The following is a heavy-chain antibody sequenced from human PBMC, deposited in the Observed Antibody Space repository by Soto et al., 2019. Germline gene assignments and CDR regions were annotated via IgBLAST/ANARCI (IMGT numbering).Heavy chain of an antibody. V-gene: IGHV3-33*01. D-gene: IGHD1-1*01. Sequence: GGSLRLSCAASGFTFSSYGMHWVRQAPGKGLEWVAVIWYDGSNKYYVDSVKGRFTISRDNSKNTLYLQMNSLRAEDTAVYYCARAGWGSWNDVLDFDYWGQGTLVTVSS. CDR3: ARAGWGSWNDVLDFDY. CDR2: IWYDGSNK. J-gene: IGHJ4*02. CDR1: GFTFSSYG.